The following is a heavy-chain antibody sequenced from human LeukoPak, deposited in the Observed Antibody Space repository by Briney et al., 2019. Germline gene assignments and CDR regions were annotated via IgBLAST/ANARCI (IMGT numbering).Heavy chain of an antibody. CDR2: INHSGST. V-gene: IGHV4-34*01. D-gene: IGHD2-2*01. J-gene: IGHJ4*02. Sequence: SETLSLTCAVYGGSFSGYYWSWIRQPPGKGLEWIGEINHSGSTNYNPSLKSRVNISVDTSKNQFSLKLSVVTAADTAVYYCARGRRSNIVVVPAAISYWGQGTLVTVSS. CDR1: GGSFSGYY. CDR3: ARGRRSNIVVVPAAISY.